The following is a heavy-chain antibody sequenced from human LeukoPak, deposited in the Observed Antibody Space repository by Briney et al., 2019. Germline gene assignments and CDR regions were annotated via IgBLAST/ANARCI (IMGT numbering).Heavy chain of an antibody. J-gene: IGHJ5*02. CDR3: ARAACSSSTCYLRRSWFDP. CDR2: IITSSRYI. CDR1: GFTLSNYD. V-gene: IGHV3-21*01. Sequence: GGSLRLSCAASGFTLSNYDMNCVRQAPGKGLEWVSSIITSSRYIYYKDSGRGRFTIPRDHAKNSLYIEMNSLRTEDTSVYYCARAACSSSTCYLRRSWFDPWGQGTLVTVSS. D-gene: IGHD2-2*01.